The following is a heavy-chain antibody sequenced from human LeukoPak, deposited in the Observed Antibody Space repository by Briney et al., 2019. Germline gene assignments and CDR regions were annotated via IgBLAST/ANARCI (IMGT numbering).Heavy chain of an antibody. CDR1: GFTFSSYS. J-gene: IGHJ4*02. V-gene: IGHV3-21*01. CDR2: ISSSSSYI. CDR3: ARDLSDGDLDY. Sequence: GGSLRLSCAASGFTFSSYSMNWIRQAPGKGLEWVSSISSSSSYIYYADSVKGRFTISRDNAKNSLYLQMNSLRAEDTAVYYCARDLSDGDLDYWGQGTLVTVSS.